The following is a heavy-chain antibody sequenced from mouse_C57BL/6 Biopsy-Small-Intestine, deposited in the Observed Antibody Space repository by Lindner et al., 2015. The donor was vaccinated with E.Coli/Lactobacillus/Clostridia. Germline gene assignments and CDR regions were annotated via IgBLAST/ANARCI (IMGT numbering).Heavy chain of an antibody. J-gene: IGHJ3*01. Sequence: VQLQESGPELVKPGASVKISCKASGYSFTDYNMNWVKQSNGKSLEWIGVINPNYGATTYNQKFKDKATLTVDLSSSTAYMQLNSLTSEDSAVYYCARLGREGFAYWGQGTLVTVSA. CDR2: INPNYGAT. D-gene: IGHD4-1*01. V-gene: IGHV1-39*01. CDR3: ARLGREGFAY. CDR1: GYSFTDYN.